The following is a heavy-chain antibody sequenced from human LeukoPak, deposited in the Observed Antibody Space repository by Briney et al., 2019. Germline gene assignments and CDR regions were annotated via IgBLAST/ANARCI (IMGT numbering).Heavy chain of an antibody. Sequence: SETLSLTCAVYGGSFSGYYWSWIRQPPGKGLEWIGEINHSGSTNYNPSLKSRVTISVDTSKNQFSLKLSSVTAADTAVYYCARDPYDILTGYRFDYWGQGTLVTVSS. D-gene: IGHD3-9*01. CDR3: ARDPYDILTGYRFDY. J-gene: IGHJ4*02. CDR2: INHSGST. CDR1: GGSFSGYY. V-gene: IGHV4-34*01.